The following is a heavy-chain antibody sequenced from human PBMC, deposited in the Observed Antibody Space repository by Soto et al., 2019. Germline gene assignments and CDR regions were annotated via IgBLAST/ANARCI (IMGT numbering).Heavy chain of an antibody. D-gene: IGHD1-7*01. CDR1: GAYVSDFS. Sequence: SETLSLTCTVSGAYVSDFSWSWIRQPAGKGLEWIGRITVNGITQYTPSFRSRVTMSMDTSRNQFSLNLQSATAADTALYYCARESGENWTYEAHWGQGTLVTSPQ. J-gene: IGHJ1*01. V-gene: IGHV4-4*07. CDR2: ITVNGIT. CDR3: ARESGENWTYEAH.